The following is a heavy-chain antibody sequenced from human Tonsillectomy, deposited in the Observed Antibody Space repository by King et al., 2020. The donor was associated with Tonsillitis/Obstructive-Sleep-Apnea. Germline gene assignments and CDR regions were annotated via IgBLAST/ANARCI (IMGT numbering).Heavy chain of an antibody. D-gene: IGHD6-13*01. CDR1: GGSISSYY. J-gene: IGHJ6*03. CDR3: ARLPRFPPGIAAAGKDYYYYYMDV. V-gene: IGHV4-59*08. CDR2: IYYSGST. Sequence: QLQESGPGLVKPSETLSLTCTVSGGSISSYYWSWIRQPPGKGLEWIGYIYYSGSTNYNPSLKSRVTISVDTSKNQFSLKLSSVTAADTAVYYCARLPRFPPGIAAAGKDYYYYYMDVWGKGTTVTVS.